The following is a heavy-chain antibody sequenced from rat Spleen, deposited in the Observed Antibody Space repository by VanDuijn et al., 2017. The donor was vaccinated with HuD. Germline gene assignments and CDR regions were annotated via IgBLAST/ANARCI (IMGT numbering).Heavy chain of an antibody. V-gene: IGHV5-29*01. J-gene: IGHJ2*01. Sequence: EVKLVESGGGLVQPGRSLKLSCAASGFNFNDYWMGWVRQAPTKGLEWVATLSYDATAPYYRDSVKGRFTISRDNTKSTLYLQMNSLRSEDTATYYCARHDDYWGQGVMVTVSS. CDR2: LSYDATAP. CDR1: GFNFNDYW. CDR3: ARHDDY.